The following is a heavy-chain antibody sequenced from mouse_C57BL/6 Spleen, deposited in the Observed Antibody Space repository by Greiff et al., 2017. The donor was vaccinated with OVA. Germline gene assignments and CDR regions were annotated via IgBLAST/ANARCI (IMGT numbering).Heavy chain of an antibody. D-gene: IGHD2-4*01. J-gene: IGHJ1*03. Sequence: QVQLQQPGAELVKPGASVKMSCKASGYTFTSYWITWVKQRPGPGLEWIGDIYPGSGSTNYHEKFKSKATLTVDTSSSTAYMQLSSLTSEDSAVYYCARGGGQYDYDVWYFDVWGTGTTVSVSS. V-gene: IGHV1-55*01. CDR2: IYPGSGST. CDR3: ARGGGQYDYDVWYFDV. CDR1: GYTFTSYW.